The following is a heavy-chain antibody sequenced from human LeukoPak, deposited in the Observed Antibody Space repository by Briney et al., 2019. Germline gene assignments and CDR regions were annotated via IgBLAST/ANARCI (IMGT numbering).Heavy chain of an antibody. CDR1: GGTFSSYA. V-gene: IGHV1-69*05. CDR3: ARERRRYCSGGSCYIFDY. D-gene: IGHD2-15*01. CDR2: IIPIFGTA. J-gene: IGHJ4*02. Sequence: SVKVSXKASGGTFSSYAISWVRQAPGQGLEWIGGIIPIFGTANYAQKFQGRVTITTDESTSTAYMELSSLRSEDTAVYYCARERRRYCSGGSCYIFDYWGQGTLVTVSS.